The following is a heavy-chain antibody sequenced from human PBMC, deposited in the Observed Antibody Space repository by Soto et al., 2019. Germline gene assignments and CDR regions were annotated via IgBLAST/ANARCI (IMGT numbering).Heavy chain of an antibody. J-gene: IGHJ6*02. CDR1: PGSLNTRDYY. Sequence: PSETLSLTCTASPGSLNTRDYYWTWIRQPRGQCLEWIGYIYYSGTTYYNPSLKSRVSVSLDTSKNHFSMRLTSVTAADTAVYYWARGVDFEGFSPYGMDVWGQETTVTVSS. CDR2: IYYSGTT. D-gene: IGHD3-3*01. V-gene: IGHV4-30-4*01. CDR3: ARGVDFEGFSPYGMDV.